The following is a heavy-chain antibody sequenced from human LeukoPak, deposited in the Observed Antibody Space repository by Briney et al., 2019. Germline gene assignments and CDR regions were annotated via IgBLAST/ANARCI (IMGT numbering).Heavy chain of an antibody. CDR3: ARGVAAADVRFDY. J-gene: IGHJ4*02. CDR1: GFTFSSCS. D-gene: IGHD6-13*01. CDR2: ISSSSSYI. V-gene: IGHV3-21*01. Sequence: GGSLRLSCAASGFTFSSCSMNWVRQAPGKGLEWVSSISSSSSYIYYADSVKGRFTISRDNAKNSLYLQMNSLRAEDTAVYYCARGVAAADVRFDYWGQGNLVTVSS.